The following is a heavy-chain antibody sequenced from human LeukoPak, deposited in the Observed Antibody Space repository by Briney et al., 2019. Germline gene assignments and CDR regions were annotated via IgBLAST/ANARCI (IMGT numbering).Heavy chain of an antibody. CDR3: ARGETTVAREGAFDI. CDR1: GGSFSGYY. Sequence: SETLSLTCAVYGGSFSGYYWSWIRQPPGKGLEWIGEINHSGSTNYNQSLKSRVTISVDTSKNQFSLKLSSVTAADTAVYYCARGETTVAREGAFDIWGQGTMVTVSS. D-gene: IGHD4-23*01. CDR2: INHSGST. V-gene: IGHV4-34*01. J-gene: IGHJ3*02.